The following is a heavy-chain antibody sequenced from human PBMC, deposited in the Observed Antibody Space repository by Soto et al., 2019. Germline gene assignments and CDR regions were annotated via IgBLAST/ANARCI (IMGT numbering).Heavy chain of an antibody. CDR1: GGSFSGYY. CDR3: ARAGVLAQLVLSYYYYYGMDV. Sequence: SETLSLTCAVYGGSFSGYYWSWIRQPPGKGLEWIGEINHSGSTNYNPSLKSRVTISVDTSKNQFSPKLSSVTAADTAVYYCARAGVLAQLVLSYYYYYGMDVWGQGTTVTVSS. V-gene: IGHV4-34*01. J-gene: IGHJ6*02. D-gene: IGHD6-6*01. CDR2: INHSGST.